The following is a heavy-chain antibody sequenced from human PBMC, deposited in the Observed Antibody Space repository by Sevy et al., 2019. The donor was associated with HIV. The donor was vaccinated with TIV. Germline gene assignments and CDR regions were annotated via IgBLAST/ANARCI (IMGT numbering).Heavy chain of an antibody. D-gene: IGHD3-16*02. CDR2: IRYDGSNK. Sequence: GGSLRLSYAASGFTFSSYGMRWVRQAPGKGLEWVAFIRYDGSNKYYADSVKGRFTISRDNSKNTLYLQMNSLRAEDTAVYYCAKDVSHYYDYIWGSYRTDYYYGMDVWGQGTTVTVSS. CDR3: AKDVSHYYDYIWGSYRTDYYYGMDV. CDR1: GFTFSSYG. J-gene: IGHJ6*02. V-gene: IGHV3-30*02.